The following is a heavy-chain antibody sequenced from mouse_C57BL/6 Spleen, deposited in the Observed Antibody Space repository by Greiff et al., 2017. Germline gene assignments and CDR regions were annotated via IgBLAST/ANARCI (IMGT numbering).Heavy chain of an antibody. V-gene: IGHV1-74*01. CDR1: GYTFTSYW. J-gene: IGHJ1*03. D-gene: IGHD2-5*01. CDR2: IHPSDSDT. Sequence: QVQLQQPGAELVQPGASVKVSCKASGYTFTSYWMHWVKQRPGQGLEWIGRIHPSDSDTNYNQKFKGKATLTVAKSASTAYMQLSSLTSEDSAVYYCVIPSTIVTADWYFHVWGTATTVTVSS. CDR3: VIPSTIVTADWYFHV.